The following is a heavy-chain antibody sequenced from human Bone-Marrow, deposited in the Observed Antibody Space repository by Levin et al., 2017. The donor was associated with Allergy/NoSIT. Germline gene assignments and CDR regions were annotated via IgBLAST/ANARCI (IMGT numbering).Heavy chain of an antibody. D-gene: IGHD6-19*01. CDR1: GFSFNTYE. J-gene: IGHJ2*01. V-gene: IGHV3-48*03. CDR2: ISGSGNTV. CDR3: AGKPLSSWLYWYFDL. Sequence: GESLKISCLASGFSFNTYEMNWVRQAPGKGLEWISYISGSGNTVYYADSVKGRFTISRDNARNSLYLHMNSLRPEDTAVCYCAGKPLSSWLYWYFDLWGRGTLVTVSS.